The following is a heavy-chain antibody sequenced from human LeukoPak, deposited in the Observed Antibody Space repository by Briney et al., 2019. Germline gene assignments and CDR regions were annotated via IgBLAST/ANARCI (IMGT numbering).Heavy chain of an antibody. V-gene: IGHV3-21*01. J-gene: IGHJ2*01. CDR1: GFAFSSYA. D-gene: IGHD2-21*02. CDR3: ATSRAYCGGDCYSDWYFDL. CDR2: ISSSSSYI. Sequence: PGAPLRLSCAASGFAFSSYAMSWVRQAPGKGLEWVSSISSSSSYIYYADSVKGRFIISRDNAKNSLYLQMNSLRAEDTAVYYCATSRAYCGGDCYSDWYFDLWGRGTLVTVSS.